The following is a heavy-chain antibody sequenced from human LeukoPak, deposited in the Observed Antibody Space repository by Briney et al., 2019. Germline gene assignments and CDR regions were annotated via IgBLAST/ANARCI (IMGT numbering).Heavy chain of an antibody. V-gene: IGHV3-33*01. CDR2: IWYDGSKK. D-gene: IGHD6-13*01. J-gene: IGHJ5*02. CDR1: GFTFSSYG. Sequence: PGGSLRLSCTASGFTFSSYGIHWVRQAPGEGLEWVAAIWYDGSKKYYAESVKGRFTLSRDNSKNTLYLQMSSLRVEDTAVYYCARETAAAGNNWFDPWGQGTLVTVSS. CDR3: ARETAAAGNNWFDP.